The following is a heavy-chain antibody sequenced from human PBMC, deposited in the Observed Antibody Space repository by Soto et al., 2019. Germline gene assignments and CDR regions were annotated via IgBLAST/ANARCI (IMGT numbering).Heavy chain of an antibody. V-gene: IGHV1-69*13. Sequence: SVKVSCKASGGTFSQFAVSWVRQAPGQGLEWMGGIIPLFGIAKYAPKFEDRVTIIADDSTNTASMDLSGLRSEDTAVYYCARSGTTRTYYYYYGMDVWGQGTTVTVSS. D-gene: IGHD1-1*01. J-gene: IGHJ6*02. CDR3: ARSGTTRTYYYYYGMDV. CDR1: GGTFSQFA. CDR2: IIPLFGIA.